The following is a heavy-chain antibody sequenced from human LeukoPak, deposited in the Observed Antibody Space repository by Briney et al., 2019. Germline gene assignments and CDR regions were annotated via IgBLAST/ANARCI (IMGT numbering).Heavy chain of an antibody. CDR2: IIPIFGTA. V-gene: IGHV1-69*05. D-gene: IGHD1-14*01. CDR1: GGTFSSYA. Sequence: GASVKVSCKASGGTFSSYAISWVRQAPGQGLEWMGGIIPIFGTANYAQKFQGRVTITTDESTSTAYMELSSLRSEDTAVYYCARDHLAGILDAFDIWGQGTMVTVSS. CDR3: ARDHLAGILDAFDI. J-gene: IGHJ3*02.